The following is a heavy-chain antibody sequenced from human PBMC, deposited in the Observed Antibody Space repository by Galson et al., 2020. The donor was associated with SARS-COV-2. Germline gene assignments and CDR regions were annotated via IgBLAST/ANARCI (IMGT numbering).Heavy chain of an antibody. CDR3: ARDPAPLYGDNYYYGMDV. Sequence: ETSETLSLTCSVSDGPMSSYYWSWIRQPPGKGLEWIGYIPYSGSANYNPYLRSRVTISVDLSKNQFSLKVTSVTAADTAVYYCARDPAPLYGDNYYYGMDVWGRGTTVTVSS. CDR1: DGPMSSYY. D-gene: IGHD4-17*01. V-gene: IGHV4-59*01. CDR2: IPYSGSA. J-gene: IGHJ6*02.